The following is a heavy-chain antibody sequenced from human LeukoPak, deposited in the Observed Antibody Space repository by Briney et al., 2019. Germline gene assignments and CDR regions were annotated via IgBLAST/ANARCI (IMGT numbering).Heavy chain of an antibody. Sequence: GGSLRLSCAASGFTFSSYEMNWVRQAPGKGLEWVSYISTSGSTKYYADSVKGRFTISRDNAKNSLYLQMNSLRAEDTAVYYCAELGITMIGGVWGKGTTVTISS. CDR1: GFTFSSYE. D-gene: IGHD3-10*02. V-gene: IGHV3-48*03. CDR3: AELGITMIGGV. CDR2: ISTSGSTK. J-gene: IGHJ6*04.